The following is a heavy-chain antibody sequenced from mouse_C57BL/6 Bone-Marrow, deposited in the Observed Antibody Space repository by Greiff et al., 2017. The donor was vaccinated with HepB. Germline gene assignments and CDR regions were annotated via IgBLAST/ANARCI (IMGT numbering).Heavy chain of an antibody. J-gene: IGHJ1*03. CDR1: GYTFTDYN. CDR3: ASRYYGRTRYFDV. V-gene: IGHV1-22*01. D-gene: IGHD1-1*01. Sequence: VHVKQSGPELVKPGASVKMSCKASGYTFTDYNMHWVKQSHGKSLEWIGYINPNNGGTSYNQKFKGKATLTVNKSSSTAYMELRSLTSEDSAVYYCASRYYGRTRYFDVWGTGTTVTVSS. CDR2: INPNNGGT.